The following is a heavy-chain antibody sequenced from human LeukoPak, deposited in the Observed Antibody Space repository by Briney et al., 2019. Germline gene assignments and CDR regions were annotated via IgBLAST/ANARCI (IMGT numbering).Heavy chain of an antibody. J-gene: IGHJ4*02. V-gene: IGHV3-74*01. CDR2: SDRDGVVR. CDR1: SIRFADHW. D-gene: IGHD3-3*01. Sequence: GGSLRLSCVGSSIRFADHWMLWVRQVPGEPPAWVARSDRDGVVREYADSVKGRFTIPRDNARDTIHLEMNRLKVEDTAIYYCVASRWSGALDFWGQGSLVTVSS. CDR3: VASRWSGALDF.